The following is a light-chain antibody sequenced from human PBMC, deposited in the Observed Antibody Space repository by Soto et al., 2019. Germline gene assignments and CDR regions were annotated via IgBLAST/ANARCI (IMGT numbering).Light chain of an antibody. V-gene: IGKV3-20*01. CDR2: GVY. CDR1: QSVSSIY. J-gene: IGKJ1*01. Sequence: EIVLTQSPGTLSLSPGERASLSCSASQSVSSIYFAWYQQKRGQAPRLLIYGVYTRASGIPDRFTGSGSGTEFTLTITRLEPEDSAVYFCQHYGYSQWTFGQGTKVDIK. CDR3: QHYGYSQWT.